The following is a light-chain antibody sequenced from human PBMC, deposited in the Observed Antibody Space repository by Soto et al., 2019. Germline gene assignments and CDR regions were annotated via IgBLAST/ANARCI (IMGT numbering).Light chain of an antibody. V-gene: IGLV2-8*01. CDR2: EVS. Sequence: QSALTQPPSASGSPGQSVTISCTGTSSDVGGYNYVSWYQQHPGKAPKLMIYEVSQRSSGVPDRFSGSKSGNTASLTVSGLQAEDEAYYYCSSYAGSNNLVFGGGTQLTVL. CDR1: SSDVGGYNY. CDR3: SSYAGSNNLV. J-gene: IGLJ2*01.